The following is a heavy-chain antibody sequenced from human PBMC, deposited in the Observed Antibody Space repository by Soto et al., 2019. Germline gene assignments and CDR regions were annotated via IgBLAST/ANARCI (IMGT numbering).Heavy chain of an antibody. D-gene: IGHD3-22*01. CDR1: GFTVSSNY. CDR3: ARGYYYASSGSDFDY. CDR2: IYSVGST. Sequence: VGSLRLACASSGFTVSSNYMSWVRQAPGKGLEWVSVIYSVGSTYYADSVKGRFTISRDNSKNTLYLQMNSLRAEDTAVYYCARGYYYASSGSDFDYWGQGTLVTVSS. V-gene: IGHV3-53*01. J-gene: IGHJ4*02.